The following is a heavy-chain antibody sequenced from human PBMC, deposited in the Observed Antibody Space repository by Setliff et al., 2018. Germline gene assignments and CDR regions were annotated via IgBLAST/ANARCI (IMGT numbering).Heavy chain of an antibody. V-gene: IGHV4-34*01. CDR3: ARLGGSSGSGGFYYYYYYMDV. CDR2: INHSGST. Sequence: KLPETLSLTCAVYGGSFSGYYWSWIRQPPGKGLEWIGEINHSGSTNYNPSLKSRVTISVDTSKNQFSLELSSVTAADTAVYYCARLGGSSGSGGFYYYYYYMDVWGKGTTVTVSS. J-gene: IGHJ6*03. D-gene: IGHD3-22*01. CDR1: GGSFSGYY.